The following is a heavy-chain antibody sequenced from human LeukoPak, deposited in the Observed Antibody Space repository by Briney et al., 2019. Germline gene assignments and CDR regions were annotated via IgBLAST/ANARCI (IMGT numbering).Heavy chain of an antibody. CDR3: AKESVPAAPLHGVDG. CDR1: GFTFGSYA. J-gene: IGHJ1*01. Sequence: GGSLRLSCAASGFTFGSYAMSGVRQPPGKGLEWVSTISGSGGSTYYADSLKGRFTISRDNSKNTLYLQMNSPRVEHTALYYCAKESVPAAPLHGVDGWGQGTQVTVSS. V-gene: IGHV3-23*01. CDR2: ISGSGGST. D-gene: IGHD2-2*01.